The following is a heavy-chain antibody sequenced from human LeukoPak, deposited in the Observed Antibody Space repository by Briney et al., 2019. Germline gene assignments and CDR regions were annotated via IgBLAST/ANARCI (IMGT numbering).Heavy chain of an antibody. V-gene: IGHV3-7*01. CDR2: IKQDGSEK. Sequence: GGSLRLSCAASGFTFSSYWMSWVRQAPGKGLEWVANIKQDGSEKYYVDSVKGRFTISRDNAKNSLYLQMNSLRAEDTAVYYCARGHCSGGSCSVDYWGQETLVTVSS. CDR1: GFTFSSYW. J-gene: IGHJ4*02. D-gene: IGHD2-15*01. CDR3: ARGHCSGGSCSVDY.